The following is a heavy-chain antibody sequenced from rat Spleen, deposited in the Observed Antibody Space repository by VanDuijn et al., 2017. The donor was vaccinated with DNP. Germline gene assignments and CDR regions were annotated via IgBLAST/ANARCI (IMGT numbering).Heavy chain of an antibody. CDR3: TTDFERGY. Sequence: EVQLVESGGGLVQPGRSLKLSCAASGFTFNKYDMAWVRQAPTKGLEWVASISTSGGSAYYRDSVKGRFTISRDNAKSTLYLQMDSLRSEDTAAYYCTTDFERGYWGQGVMVTVSS. J-gene: IGHJ2*01. D-gene: IGHD1-11*01. V-gene: IGHV5-27*01. CDR2: ISTSGGSA. CDR1: GFTFNKYD.